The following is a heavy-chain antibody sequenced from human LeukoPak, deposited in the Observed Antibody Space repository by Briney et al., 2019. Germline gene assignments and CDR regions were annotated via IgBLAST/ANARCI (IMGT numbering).Heavy chain of an antibody. CDR1: GYTFTSYG. Sequence: ASVKVSCKASGYTFTSYGISWVRQAPGQGLEWMGWISAYNGNTNYAQKLQGRVTMTRNASISTAYMELSSLRSEDTAVYYCARSFYDFWSGYYRNWFDPWGQGTLVTVSS. CDR2: ISAYNGNT. V-gene: IGHV1-18*01. CDR3: ARSFYDFWSGYYRNWFDP. D-gene: IGHD3-3*01. J-gene: IGHJ5*02.